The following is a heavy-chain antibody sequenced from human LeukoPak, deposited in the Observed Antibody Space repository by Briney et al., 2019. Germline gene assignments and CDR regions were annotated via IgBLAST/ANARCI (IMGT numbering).Heavy chain of an antibody. CDR3: TRHTREVVGAQPYYYYMDV. CDR1: GFTFSGSA. D-gene: IGHD1-26*01. V-gene: IGHV3-73*01. Sequence: PGGSLRLSCAASGFTFSGSAMHWVLQASGKGLEWVGRIRSKANSYATAYAASVKGRFTISRDDSKNTAYLQMNSLKTEDTAVYYCTRHTREVVGAQPYYYYMDVWGKGTTVTVSS. J-gene: IGHJ6*03. CDR2: IRSKANSYAT.